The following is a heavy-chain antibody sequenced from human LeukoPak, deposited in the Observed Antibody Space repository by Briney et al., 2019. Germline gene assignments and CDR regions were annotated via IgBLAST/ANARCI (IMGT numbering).Heavy chain of an antibody. CDR2: IYYSGST. D-gene: IGHD3-10*01. J-gene: IGHJ6*02. CDR1: GGSISSYY. V-gene: IGHV4-59*08. CDR3: ARDLTYGSGSYYTLLGYYYGMDV. Sequence: PSETLSLTCTVSGGSISSYYWSWIRQPPGKGLEWIGYIYYSGSTNYNPSLKSRVTISVDTSKNQFSLKLSSVTAADTAVYYCARDLTYGSGSYYTLLGYYYGMDVWGQGTTVTVSS.